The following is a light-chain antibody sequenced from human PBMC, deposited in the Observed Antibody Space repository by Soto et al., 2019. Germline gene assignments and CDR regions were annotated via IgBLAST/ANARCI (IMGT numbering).Light chain of an antibody. CDR2: RSD. V-gene: IGLV1-44*01. CDR1: SSNIGSNH. Sequence: QLVLTQSHSASGTTGQRVIIARSGSSSNIGSNHVNWYRHLPGAARKLLIFRSDQRPSGVPDRFSGYKSGTTASMAISGLQSGDEADYYCAPWDDSRHGVVCCEGTKLTV. J-gene: IGLJ2*01. CDR3: APWDDSRHGVV.